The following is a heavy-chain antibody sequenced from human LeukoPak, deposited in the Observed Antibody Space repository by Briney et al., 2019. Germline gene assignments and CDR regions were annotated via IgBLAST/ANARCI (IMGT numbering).Heavy chain of an antibody. CDR2: ISGSGGST. D-gene: IGHD3-10*01. CDR1: GFTFSSFG. Sequence: GGSLRLSCAASGFTFSSFGMHWVRQAPGKGLEWVSAISGSGGSTYYADSVKGRFTISRDNSKNTLYLQMNSLRAEDTAVYYCAKDRAHGSGSCFDYWGQGTLVTVSS. CDR3: AKDRAHGSGSCFDY. V-gene: IGHV3-23*01. J-gene: IGHJ4*02.